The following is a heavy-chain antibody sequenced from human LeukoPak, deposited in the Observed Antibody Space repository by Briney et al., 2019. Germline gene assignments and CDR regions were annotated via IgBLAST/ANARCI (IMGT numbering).Heavy chain of an antibody. CDR3: ARDCSSTSCYRGGFDP. CDR1: GFTFSSYW. Sequence: GGSLRLSCAASGFTFSSYWMSWVRQAPGKGLEWVANIKQDGSEKYYVDSVKGRFTISRDNAKNSLYLQMNSLRAEDAAEYYCARDCSSTSCYRGGFDPWGQGTLVTVSS. V-gene: IGHV3-7*01. J-gene: IGHJ5*02. D-gene: IGHD2-2*01. CDR2: IKQDGSEK.